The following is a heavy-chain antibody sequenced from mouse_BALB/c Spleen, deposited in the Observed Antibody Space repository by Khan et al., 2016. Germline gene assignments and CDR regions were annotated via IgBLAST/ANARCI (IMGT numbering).Heavy chain of an antibody. D-gene: IGHD1-1*01. CDR3: ATTVVAPRFAY. CDR1: GYSITSDYA. CDR2: ISYSGST. Sequence: EVKLEVSGPGLVKPSQSLSLTCTVTGYSITSDYAWNWIRQFPGNKLEWMGYISYSGSTSYNPSLKSRISITRATSKNQFFLQLNSVTTEDTATYYCATTVVAPRFAYWGQGTLVTVSA. J-gene: IGHJ3*01. V-gene: IGHV3-2*02.